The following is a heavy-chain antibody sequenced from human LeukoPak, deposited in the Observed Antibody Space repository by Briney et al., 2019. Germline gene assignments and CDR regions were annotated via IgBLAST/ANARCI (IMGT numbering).Heavy chain of an antibody. J-gene: IGHJ4*02. D-gene: IGHD3-22*01. Sequence: SETLSLTCTVSGGSVSSYYWSWIRQPVGKGLEWIGRIHTSGSTSYNPSLKSRVTMSVDTSKNQFSLKLRSVTAADTAVYYCARDTYYYDSTGYSQLDYWGQGTLVTVSS. CDR2: IHTSGST. CDR1: GGSVSSYY. V-gene: IGHV4-4*07. CDR3: ARDTYYYDSTGYSQLDY.